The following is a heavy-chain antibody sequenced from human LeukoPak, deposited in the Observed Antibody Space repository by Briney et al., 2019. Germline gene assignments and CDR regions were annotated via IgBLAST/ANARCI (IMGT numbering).Heavy chain of an antibody. J-gene: IGHJ4*02. D-gene: IGHD6-13*01. CDR1: GFTFSSYE. Sequence: GGSLRLSCAASGFTFSSYEMNWVRQAPGKGLEWVSYISSSGSTIYYADSVKGRFTISRDNAKNSLYLQMNSLRAEDTAVYYCATGTFAGPFDYWGQGTPVTVSS. CDR3: ATGTFAGPFDY. V-gene: IGHV3-48*03. CDR2: ISSSGSTI.